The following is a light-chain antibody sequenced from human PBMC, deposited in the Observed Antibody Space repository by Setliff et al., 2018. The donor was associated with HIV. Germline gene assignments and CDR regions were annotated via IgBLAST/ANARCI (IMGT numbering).Light chain of an antibody. Sequence: QSALTQPASVSGSPGQSITISCTGTSSNVGKFNLVSWYQQSPGKAPQVMIYDVDKRPSGVPYRVSGSKTDNTASLTISGLQGEDEADYYCCSYAGTSTFYVFGTGTKVTVL. J-gene: IGLJ1*01. V-gene: IGLV2-23*02. CDR3: CSYAGTSTFYV. CDR1: SSNVGKFNL. CDR2: DVD.